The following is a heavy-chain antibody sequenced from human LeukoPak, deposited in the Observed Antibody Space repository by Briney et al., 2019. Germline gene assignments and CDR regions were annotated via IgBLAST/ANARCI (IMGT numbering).Heavy chain of an antibody. J-gene: IGHJ4*02. CDR3: ARDRDYYDSSGYYAHYLDY. Sequence: GGSLRLSCAASGFTVSSNYMSWVRQAPGKGLEWVSVIYSGGSTYYADSVKGRFTISRDNSKNTLYLQMNSLRAEDTAVYYCARDRDYYDSSGYYAHYLDYWGQGTLVTVSS. V-gene: IGHV3-66*01. CDR2: IYSGGST. D-gene: IGHD3-22*01. CDR1: GFTVSSNY.